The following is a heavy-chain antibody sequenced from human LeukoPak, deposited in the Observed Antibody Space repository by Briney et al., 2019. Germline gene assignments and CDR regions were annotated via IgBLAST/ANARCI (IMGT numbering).Heavy chain of an antibody. CDR3: ARDPRVVAGNYFDY. V-gene: IGHV3-21*01. CDR2: ISSSSSYI. J-gene: IGHJ4*02. CDR1: GFTFSSYS. Sequence: KSGGSLRLSCAASGFTFSSYSMNWVRQAPGKGLEWVSSISSSSSYIYYADSVKGRFTISRDNAKNSLYLQMNSLRAEDTAVYYCARDPRVVAGNYFDYWGQGTLVTVSS. D-gene: IGHD6-19*01.